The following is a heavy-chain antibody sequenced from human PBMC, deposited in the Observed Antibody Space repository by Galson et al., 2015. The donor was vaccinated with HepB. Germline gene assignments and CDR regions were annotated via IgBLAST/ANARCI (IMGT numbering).Heavy chain of an antibody. V-gene: IGHV5-10-1*01. D-gene: IGHD2-21*02. CDR3: ARRIVVVTATNRDYGMDV. CDR1: GYSFTSYW. CDR2: IDPSDSYT. Sequence: QSGAEVKKPGESLRISCKGSGYSFTSYWISWVRQMPGKGLEWMGRIDPSDSYTNYSPSFQGHVTISADKSISTAYLQWSSLKASDTAMYYCARRIVVVTATNRDYGMDVWGQGTTVTVSS. J-gene: IGHJ6*02.